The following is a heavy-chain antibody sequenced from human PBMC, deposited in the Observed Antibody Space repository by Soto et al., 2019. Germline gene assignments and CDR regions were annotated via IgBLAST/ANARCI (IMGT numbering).Heavy chain of an antibody. V-gene: IGHV1-69*12. CDR2: IIPIFGTA. D-gene: IGHD1-1*01. CDR3: ARGSNNPTYYYYGMDV. J-gene: IGHJ6*02. CDR1: GGTFSSYA. Sequence: QVQLVQSGAEVKRRGSSLKVSCKASGGTFSSYAISWVRQAPGQGLEWMGGIIPIFGTANYAQKFQGRVTITADESTSTAYMELSSLRSEDTAVYYCARGSNNPTYYYYGMDVWGQGTTVTVSS.